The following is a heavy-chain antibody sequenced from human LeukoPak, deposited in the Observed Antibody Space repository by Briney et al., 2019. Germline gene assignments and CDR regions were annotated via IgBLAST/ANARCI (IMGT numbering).Heavy chain of an antibody. CDR2: IYPGDSDA. V-gene: IGHV5-51*01. D-gene: IGHD3-10*01. Sequence: GESLKISCKGSGYSFNSYWIGWVRQMPGKGLKWMGIIYPGDSDARYSPSFQGQVTISADKSISTAYLQWSSLKASDTAMYYCARLPSMVRGVIGFDYWGQGTLVTVSS. CDR3: ARLPSMVRGVIGFDY. J-gene: IGHJ4*02. CDR1: GYSFNSYW.